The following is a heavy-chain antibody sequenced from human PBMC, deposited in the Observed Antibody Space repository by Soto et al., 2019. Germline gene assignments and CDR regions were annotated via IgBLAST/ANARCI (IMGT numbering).Heavy chain of an antibody. Sequence: EVQLVESGGGLVQPGGSLRLSCAASGFSFSSYWMHWLRQVPGKGLVWVSRINGDVDYTNYADSVKGRFTISRDNAKNTLYLQMNSLRAEDTAVYYCARERGGYSSDFWGQGTLVTVSS. CDR3: ARERGGYSSDF. V-gene: IGHV3-74*01. CDR2: INGDVDYT. D-gene: IGHD2-15*01. J-gene: IGHJ4*02. CDR1: GFSFSSYW.